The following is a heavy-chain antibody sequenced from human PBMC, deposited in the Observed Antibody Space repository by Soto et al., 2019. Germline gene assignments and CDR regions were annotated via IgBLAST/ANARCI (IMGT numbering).Heavy chain of an antibody. CDR3: AKDYRLVIPTGHEGVFDY. J-gene: IGHJ4*02. D-gene: IGHD2-2*01. V-gene: IGHV3-30*18. Sequence: QVQLVESGGGVVHPGKSLRLSCAASGFRFSGYGMYWVRKAPGKGLEWIAVISYDGSSKSYADSVKGRFAISRDNSKNTLSLQMNSLRDEDTAVYYCAKDYRLVIPTGHEGVFDYWGQGTRVTVSS. CDR2: ISYDGSSK. CDR1: GFRFSGYG.